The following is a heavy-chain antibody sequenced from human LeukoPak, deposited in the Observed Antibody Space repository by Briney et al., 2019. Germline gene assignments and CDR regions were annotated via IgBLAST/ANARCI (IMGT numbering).Heavy chain of an antibody. V-gene: IGHV3-11*01. D-gene: IGHD3-10*01. Sequence: KAGGSLSLSCAASGLTFSDYYMSWIRQAQGKGLEWVSYISSSGSTIYYADSVKGRFTISRDNSKNTLYLQMNSLRAEDTAVYYCAKGGYYGSGRLYGMDVWGKGTTVTVSS. CDR1: GLTFSDYY. CDR3: AKGGYYGSGRLYGMDV. J-gene: IGHJ6*04. CDR2: ISSSGSTI.